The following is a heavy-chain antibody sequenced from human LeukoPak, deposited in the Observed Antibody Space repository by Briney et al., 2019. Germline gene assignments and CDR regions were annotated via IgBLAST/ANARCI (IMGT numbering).Heavy chain of an antibody. CDR3: AKEEPDYVWGSYPDY. Sequence: PGGSLRLSCAASGFTFSSYGMHWVRQAPGKGLEWVSAISGSGGSTYYADSVKGRFTISRDNSENTLYLQMNSLRAEDTAVYYCAKEEPDYVWGSYPDYWGQGTLVTVSS. CDR2: ISGSGGST. D-gene: IGHD3-16*02. CDR1: GFTFSSYG. J-gene: IGHJ4*02. V-gene: IGHV3-23*01.